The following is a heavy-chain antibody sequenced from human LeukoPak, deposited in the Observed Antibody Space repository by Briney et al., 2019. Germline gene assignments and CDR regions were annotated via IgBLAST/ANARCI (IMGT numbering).Heavy chain of an antibody. D-gene: IGHD1-26*01. CDR1: GGSISSGGYY. Sequence: PSETLSLTCTVSGGSISSGGYYWSWIRQPPGKGLEWIGYIYHSGSTYYNPSLKSRVTISVDTSKNQFSLKLSSVTAADTAVYYCATLHLVGATTFYYYYYYGMDVWGQGTTVTVSS. V-gene: IGHV4-30-2*01. J-gene: IGHJ6*02. CDR2: IYHSGST. CDR3: ATLHLVGATTFYYYYYYGMDV.